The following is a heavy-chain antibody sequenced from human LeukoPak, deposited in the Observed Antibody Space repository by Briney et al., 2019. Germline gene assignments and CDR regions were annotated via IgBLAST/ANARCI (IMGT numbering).Heavy chain of an antibody. V-gene: IGHV1-18*01. Sequence: ASVKVSCKASGYTFTSYGISWVRQAPGQGLEWMGWISAYNGNTNYAQKLQGRVTMTTDTSTSTAYMELRSLRSDNTAVYYCARVGLGYCSSTSCYNYYYYMDVWGKGTTVTVSS. D-gene: IGHD2-2*02. J-gene: IGHJ6*03. CDR3: ARVGLGYCSSTSCYNYYYYMDV. CDR2: ISAYNGNT. CDR1: GYTFTSYG.